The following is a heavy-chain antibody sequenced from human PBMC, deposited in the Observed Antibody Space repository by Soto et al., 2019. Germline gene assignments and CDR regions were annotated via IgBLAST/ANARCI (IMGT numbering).Heavy chain of an antibody. CDR1: GFTFSSYG. Sequence: GSLRLSCAASGFTFSSYGMHWVRQAPGKGLEWVAVISYDGSNKYYADSVKGRFTISRDNSKNTLYLQMNSLRAEDTAVYYCAKVAGASGYFDYWGQGTLVTVSS. CDR3: AKVAGASGYFDY. D-gene: IGHD1-26*01. V-gene: IGHV3-30*18. CDR2: ISYDGSNK. J-gene: IGHJ4*02.